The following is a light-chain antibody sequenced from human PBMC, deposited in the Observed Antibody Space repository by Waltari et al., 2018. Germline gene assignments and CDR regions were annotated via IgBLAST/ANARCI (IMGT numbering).Light chain of an antibody. CDR1: QSVSSY. CDR3: QQRSNWPYT. Sequence: EIVLTQSPVTLSLSPGERATLSCRASQSVSSYLAWYQQKPGQAPRLLIYDASNRATGILARFSGSGSGTDFTLTISSLEPEDFAVYYCQQRSNWPYTFGQGTKLEIK. J-gene: IGKJ2*01. CDR2: DAS. V-gene: IGKV3-11*01.